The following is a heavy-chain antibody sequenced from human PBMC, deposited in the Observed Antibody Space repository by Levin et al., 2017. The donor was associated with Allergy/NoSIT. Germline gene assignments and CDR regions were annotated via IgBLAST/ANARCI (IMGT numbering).Heavy chain of an antibody. CDR2: IFHSGTT. D-gene: IGHD1-1*01. J-gene: IGHJ6*03. CDR3: TSAHYNWLGVYYYYYMDA. V-gene: IGHV4-38-2*01. Sequence: PSETLSLTCSVSGYSISSGYYWGWVRQSPEKGLEWIASIFHSGTTYYNPSLKGRATISVDTSMNQFSLRLSSVTAADTAHYYCTSAHYNWLGVYYYYYMDAWGKGTTVTVSS. CDR1: GYSISSGYY.